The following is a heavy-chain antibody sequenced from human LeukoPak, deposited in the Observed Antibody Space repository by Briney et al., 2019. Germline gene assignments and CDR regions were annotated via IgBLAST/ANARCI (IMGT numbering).Heavy chain of an antibody. CDR2: IYYTGST. CDR3: ASTRRDGYPFDY. J-gene: IGHJ4*02. V-gene: IGHV4-59*02. D-gene: IGHD5-24*01. CDR1: GGSVNSYY. Sequence: SETLSLTCTVSGGSVNSYYWSWIRQPPGKGLEWIGYIYYTGSTNYNPSLKSRVTISIDTSKNQFSLRLSSVTAADTAVYYCASTRRDGYPFDYWGQGTLVTVSS.